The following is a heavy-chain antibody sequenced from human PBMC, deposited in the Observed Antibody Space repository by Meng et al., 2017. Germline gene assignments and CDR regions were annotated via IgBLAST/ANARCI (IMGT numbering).Heavy chain of an antibody. CDR2: INPKSGDT. Sequence: QGALVQSGAAVKKPGASVKVSCKPSGYNFPDYYIHWVRRAPGQGLEWMGRINPKSGDTHYAQKFQARVTMTGDTSISTAYMELSGLRSDDTAMYCCARDEDISAAGKLFGDYWGQGTLVTVSS. CDR1: GYNFPDYY. D-gene: IGHD6-25*01. V-gene: IGHV1-2*06. J-gene: IGHJ4*02. CDR3: ARDEDISAAGKLFGDY.